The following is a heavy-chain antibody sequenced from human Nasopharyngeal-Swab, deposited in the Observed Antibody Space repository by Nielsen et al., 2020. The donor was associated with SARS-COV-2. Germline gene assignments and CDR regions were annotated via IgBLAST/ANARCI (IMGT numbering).Heavy chain of an antibody. Sequence: GESLKISCKTSGSDFAGYWIAWVRQKPGQGLEWMGIIYPDHSGTKYSPSFRGQVTFSVDKSISTAYLQWSNLEASDTAMYYCARNMGYFHTSIWLDPWGQGTLVTVSS. V-gene: IGHV5-51*01. J-gene: IGHJ5*02. CDR2: IYPDHSGT. CDR3: ARNMGYFHTSIWLDP. CDR1: GSDFAGYW. D-gene: IGHD2/OR15-2a*01.